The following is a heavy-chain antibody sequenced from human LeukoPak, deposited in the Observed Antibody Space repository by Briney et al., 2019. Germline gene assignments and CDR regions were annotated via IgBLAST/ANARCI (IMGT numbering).Heavy chain of an antibody. J-gene: IGHJ4*02. CDR1: GGSFSGYY. CDR2: IYHSGST. CDR3: ARASGDYFIFDY. Sequence: SETLSLTCAVYGGSFSGYYWSWIRQPPGKGLEWIGYIYHSGSTYYNPSLKSRVTISVDRSKNQFSLKLSSVTAADTVVYYCARASGDYFIFDYWGQGTLVTVSS. V-gene: IGHV4-34*01. D-gene: IGHD3-10*01.